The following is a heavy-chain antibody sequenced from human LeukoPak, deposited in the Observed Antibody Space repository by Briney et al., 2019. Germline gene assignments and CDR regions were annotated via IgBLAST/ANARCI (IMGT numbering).Heavy chain of an antibody. CDR3: ARALPGYFDTSGYYFDT. J-gene: IGHJ4*02. CDR2: IKHSGST. D-gene: IGHD3-22*01. CDR1: GGSFSGYF. V-gene: IGHV4-34*01. Sequence: SETLSLTCAVYGGSFSGYFWSWIRQPPGKGLEWIGEIKHSGSTNYSPSLNSRVSISIDASRNQFSLKLNSVTAADTAVYYCARALPGYFDTSGYYFDTWGQGTLVTVSS.